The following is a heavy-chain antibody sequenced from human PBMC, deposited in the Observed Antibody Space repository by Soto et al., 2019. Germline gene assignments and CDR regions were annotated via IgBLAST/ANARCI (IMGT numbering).Heavy chain of an antibody. J-gene: IGHJ5*02. CDR1: GFTFSSYW. V-gene: IGHV3-7*01. D-gene: IGHD6-6*01. CDR2: IKQDGSEK. Sequence: PGGSLRLSCAASGFTFSSYWMSWVRQAPGKGLEWVANIKQDGSEKYYVDSVKGRSTISRDNAKNSLYLQMNSLRAEDTAVYYCARSIAARLNWFDPWGQGTLVTVSS. CDR3: ARSIAARLNWFDP.